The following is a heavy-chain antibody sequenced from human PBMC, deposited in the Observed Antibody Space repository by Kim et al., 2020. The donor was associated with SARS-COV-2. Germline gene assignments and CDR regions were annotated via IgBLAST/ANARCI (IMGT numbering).Heavy chain of an antibody. J-gene: IGHJ4*02. V-gene: IGHV5-51*01. Sequence: YGPPTQGQVTISADTSISTAYLQWSSLKASDTAIYYCARRRGNSTFDSWGQGTLVTVSS. CDR3: ARRRGNSTFDS. D-gene: IGHD2-21*02.